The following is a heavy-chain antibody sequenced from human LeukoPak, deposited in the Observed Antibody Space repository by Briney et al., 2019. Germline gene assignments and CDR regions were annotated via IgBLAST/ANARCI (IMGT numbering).Heavy chain of an antibody. Sequence: ASVKVSCKASGYTYTTDGISWVRQAPGQGLEWMGWIDTYSGKTNYAQKFQGRVTMTSDTSTSTAYMELRSLRSDDTPVYYCARDRGIAEADSFDPWGQGTLVTVSS. D-gene: IGHD6-13*01. CDR3: ARDRGIAEADSFDP. CDR2: IDTYSGKT. J-gene: IGHJ5*02. V-gene: IGHV1-18*01. CDR1: GYTYTTDG.